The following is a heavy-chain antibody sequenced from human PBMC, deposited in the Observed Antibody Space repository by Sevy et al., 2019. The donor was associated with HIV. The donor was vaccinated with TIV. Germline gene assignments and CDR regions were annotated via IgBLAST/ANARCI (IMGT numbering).Heavy chain of an antibody. CDR2: MNPNSGNT. CDR1: GYTFTSYD. CDR3: ARAPSFGDYDYVWGSYRTSFNWFDP. D-gene: IGHD3-16*02. V-gene: IGHV1-8*01. Sequence: ASVKVSCKASGYTFTSYDINWVRQATGQGLEWMGWMNPNSGNTGYAQKFQGGVTMTRNTSISTAYMELSSLRSEDTAVYYCARAPSFGDYDYVWGSYRTSFNWFDPWGQGTLVTVSS. J-gene: IGHJ5*02.